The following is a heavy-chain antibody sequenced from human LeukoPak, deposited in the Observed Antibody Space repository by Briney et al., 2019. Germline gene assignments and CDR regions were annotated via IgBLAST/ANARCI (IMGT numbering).Heavy chain of an antibody. J-gene: IGHJ6*02. CDR1: GGSFSGYY. V-gene: IGHV4-34*01. CDR3: ARAGADYDFWGGPPLEGFYYYYYGMDV. Sequence: PSETLSLTCAVYGGSFSGYYWSWIRQPPGKGLEWIGEINHSGSTNYNPSLKSRVTISVDTSKNQFSLKLSSVTAADTAVYYCARAGADYDFWGGPPLEGFYYYYYGMDVWGQGTTVTVSS. D-gene: IGHD3-3*01. CDR2: INHSGST.